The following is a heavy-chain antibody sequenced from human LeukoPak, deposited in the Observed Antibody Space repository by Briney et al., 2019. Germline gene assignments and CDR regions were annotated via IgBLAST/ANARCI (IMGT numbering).Heavy chain of an antibody. J-gene: IGHJ4*02. V-gene: IGHV3-74*01. Sequence: GGSLRLSCAASGFTFSSYWMHWVRQAPGRGRVWVSRINSDGSSTSYADSVKGRFTISRDNAKNTLYLQMNSLRAEDTAVYYCARDKPSSIAARFDYWGQATLVTVSS. D-gene: IGHD6-6*01. CDR1: GFTFSSYW. CDR3: ARDKPSSIAARFDY. CDR2: INSDGSST.